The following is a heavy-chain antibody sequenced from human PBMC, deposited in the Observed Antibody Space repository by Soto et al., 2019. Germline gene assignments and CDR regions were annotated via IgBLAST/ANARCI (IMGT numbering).Heavy chain of an antibody. J-gene: IGHJ2*01. Sequence: QVQVVQSGAEVKKPGASVKVACKASGYSFDTFGMSWVRQAPGHGLEWMGWISIEKGDTNSAQKFQDRATMTTDTSTSTAYMELRSLTSDDTAVYYCARCYCSVGSCFTCWHFDLWGRGTLVTVSS. CDR1: GYSFDTFG. CDR2: ISIEKGDT. V-gene: IGHV1-18*01. CDR3: ARCYCSVGSCFTCWHFDL. D-gene: IGHD2-15*01.